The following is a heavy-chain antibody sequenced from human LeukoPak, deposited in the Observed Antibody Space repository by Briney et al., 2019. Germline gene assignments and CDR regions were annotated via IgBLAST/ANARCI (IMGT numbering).Heavy chain of an antibody. CDR1: GFTFSSYA. D-gene: IGHD5-12*01. V-gene: IGHV3-30-3*01. J-gene: IGHJ4*02. CDR3: ARDPGEMIVATTFDY. CDR2: ISYDGSNK. Sequence: GGSLRLSCAASGFTFSSYAMHWVRQAPGKGLEWVAVISYDGSNKYYADSVKGRFTMTRDTSISTAYMELSRLRSDDTAVYYCARDPGEMIVATTFDYWGQGTLVTVSS.